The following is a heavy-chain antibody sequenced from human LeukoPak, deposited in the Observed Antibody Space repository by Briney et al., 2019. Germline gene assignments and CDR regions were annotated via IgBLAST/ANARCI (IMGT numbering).Heavy chain of an antibody. CDR3: ARGGIAAAGTFDY. CDR1: GYTFTSNY. J-gene: IGHJ4*02. Sequence: ASVKVSCKAFGYTFTSNYMHWVRQAPGQGPEWMGVISPSGGSTTYAQKFQGRVTMTRDTSTSTVYMELSSLRSEDTAVYYCARGGIAAAGTFDYWGQGTLVTVSS. CDR2: ISPSGGST. D-gene: IGHD6-13*01. V-gene: IGHV1-46*01.